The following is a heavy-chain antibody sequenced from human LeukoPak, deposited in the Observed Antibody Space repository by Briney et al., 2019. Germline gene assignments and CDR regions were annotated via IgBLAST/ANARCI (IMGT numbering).Heavy chain of an antibody. CDR1: GGSFSGYY. Sequence: SETLSLTCAVYGGSFSGYYWSWIRQPPGKGLEWIGEINHSGSTNYIPSLKSRVTISVDTSKNQFSLKLSSVTAADTAVYYCARDSPIYGSGKMGWFDPWGQGNLVTVSS. CDR3: ARDSPIYGSGKMGWFDP. J-gene: IGHJ5*02. V-gene: IGHV4-34*01. CDR2: INHSGST. D-gene: IGHD3-10*01.